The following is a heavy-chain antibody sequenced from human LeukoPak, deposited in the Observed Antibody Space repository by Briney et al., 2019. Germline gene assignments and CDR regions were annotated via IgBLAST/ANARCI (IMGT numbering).Heavy chain of an antibody. CDR3: ASGYTYYYGSGIYY. J-gene: IGHJ4*02. D-gene: IGHD3-10*01. CDR1: GFTFSNYG. CDR2: ISYDGSNK. Sequence: GGSLRLSCAASGFTFSNYGMHWVRQAPGKGLEWVAVISYDGSNKYYADSVKGRFTISRDNSKNSLYLQMNSLRAEDTAVYYCASGYTYYYGSGIYYWGQGTLVTVSS. V-gene: IGHV3-30*13.